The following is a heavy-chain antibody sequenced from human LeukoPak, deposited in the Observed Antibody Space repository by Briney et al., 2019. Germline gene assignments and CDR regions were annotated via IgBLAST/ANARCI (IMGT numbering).Heavy chain of an antibody. CDR3: ARGLYRYFDL. J-gene: IGHJ2*01. V-gene: IGHV6-1*01. Sequence: SQTLSLTCAVSGDSVSSDSATWNWIRQSPSRGLEWLGRTYYRSKWDNDYPVSVKSRITINPDTSKNQFSLQLNSVTPEDTAVYYCARGLYRYFDLWGRGTLVTVSS. CDR2: TYYRSKWDN. CDR1: GDSVSSDSAT.